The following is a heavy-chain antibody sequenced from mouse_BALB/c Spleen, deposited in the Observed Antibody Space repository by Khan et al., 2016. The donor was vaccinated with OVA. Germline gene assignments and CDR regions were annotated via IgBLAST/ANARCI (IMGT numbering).Heavy chain of an antibody. V-gene: IGHV1-76*01. CDR1: GYTFTSYW. CDR2: IYPGTDNT. CDR3: AREEALYYFDY. D-gene: IGHD3-2*02. J-gene: IGHJ2*01. Sequence: QVQLKQSGAELVRPGTSVKLSCKTSGYTFTSYWIHWVKRRPGQGLEWIARIYPGTDNTYYNEKFKDKATLTADKSSSTAYLQLSSLKSEDSAVFFCAREEALYYFDYWGQGTTLTVSS.